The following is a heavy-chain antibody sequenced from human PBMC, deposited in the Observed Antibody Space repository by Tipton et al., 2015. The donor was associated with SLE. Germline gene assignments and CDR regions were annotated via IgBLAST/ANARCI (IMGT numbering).Heavy chain of an antibody. V-gene: IGHV4-30-2*01. J-gene: IGHJ6*02. Sequence: LRLSCDVSGGSINTGFYYWSWIRQPPGKGLEWIGCIYYSGSTYYNPSLRSRVTISADRSKNQFSLNLTAVTAADTAVYYCARGGFREPDYFYYGMDVWGQGTTVTVSS. CDR1: GGSINTGFYY. D-gene: IGHD3-10*01. CDR2: IYYSGST. CDR3: ARGGFREPDYFYYGMDV.